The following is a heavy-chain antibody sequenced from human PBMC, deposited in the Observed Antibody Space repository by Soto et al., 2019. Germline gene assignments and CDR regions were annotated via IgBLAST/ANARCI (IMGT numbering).Heavy chain of an antibody. V-gene: IGHV4-61*01. CDR2: IYYSGST. D-gene: IGHD3-9*01. CDR3: AREGFLTGYPIYAFDI. Sequence: KASETLSLTCTVSGGSVSSGSYYWSWIRQPPGKGLEWIGYIYYSGSTNYNPSLKSRVTISVDTSKNQFSLKLSSVTAADTAVYYCAREGFLTGYPIYAFDIWGQGTMVTVSS. CDR1: GGSVSSGSYY. J-gene: IGHJ3*02.